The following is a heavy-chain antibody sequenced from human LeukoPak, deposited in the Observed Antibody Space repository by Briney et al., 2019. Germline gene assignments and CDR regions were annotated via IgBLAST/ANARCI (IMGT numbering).Heavy chain of an antibody. Sequence: SETLSLTRAVYGGSFSGYYWSWIRQPPGKGLEWIGEINHRGSTTYNPSLKSRVTISADTSRNQFSLNLSSVTAADTAVYYCARGIAAAGTTYYYYGMDVWGQGTTVTVSS. CDR3: ARGIAAAGTTYYYYGMDV. CDR1: GGSFSGYY. CDR2: INHRGST. D-gene: IGHD6-13*01. V-gene: IGHV4-34*01. J-gene: IGHJ6*02.